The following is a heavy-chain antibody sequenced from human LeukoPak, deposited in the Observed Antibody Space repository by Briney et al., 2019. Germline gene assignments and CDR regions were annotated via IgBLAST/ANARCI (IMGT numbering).Heavy chain of an antibody. CDR2: IYSGGST. V-gene: IGHV3-NL1*01. D-gene: IGHD5-12*01. J-gene: IGHJ6*02. CDR3: ARGRYEISAAMDV. CDR1: GFTFSRYG. Sequence: GGSLRLSCAASGFTFSRYGMHWVRQAPGKGLEWVSVIYSGGSTNYADSVRGRFTISRDNSKNTLYLQMNSLRDEDTAVYYCARGRYEISAAMDVWGQGTTVTVSS.